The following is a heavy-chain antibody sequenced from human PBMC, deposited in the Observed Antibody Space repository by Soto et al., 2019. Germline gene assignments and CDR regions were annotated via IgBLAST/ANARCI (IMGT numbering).Heavy chain of an antibody. CDR3: AKADRQLTTYSSSWFE. D-gene: IGHD6-13*01. V-gene: IGHV3-23*01. J-gene: IGHJ4*02. CDR1: GFNFSSHA. CDR2: ISYSGLST. Sequence: EVQLLESGGGLVQPGGSRRLSCAASGFNFSSHAMTWVRQAPGKGLEWVSSISYSGLSTYYATSVKGRFTISRDNSKNTVSLEMNSLSAEDTAVYYCAKADRQLTTYSSSWFEWGQGTQVTVSS.